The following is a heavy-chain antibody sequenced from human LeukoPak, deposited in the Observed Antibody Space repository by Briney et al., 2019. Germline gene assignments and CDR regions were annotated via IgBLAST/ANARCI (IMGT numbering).Heavy chain of an antibody. CDR1: AASISGQY. J-gene: IGHJ4*02. D-gene: IGHD6-13*01. Sequence: SETLSLTCTVSAASISGQYLSWVRQPPGKGLEWIAYIYYSGTTNDNPSLNGRVSISLDTSKNQFSLKLRSVTAADTAVYYCARGHLSGSSHFDSWGQGTLVTVSS. CDR2: IYYSGTT. V-gene: IGHV4-59*11. CDR3: ARGHLSGSSHFDS.